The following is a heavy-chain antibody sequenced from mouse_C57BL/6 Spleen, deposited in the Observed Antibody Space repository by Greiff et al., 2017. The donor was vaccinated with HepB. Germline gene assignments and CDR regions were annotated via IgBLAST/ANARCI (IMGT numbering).Heavy chain of an antibody. CDR1: GYTFTSYW. V-gene: IGHV1-50*01. D-gene: IGHD1-1*01. CDR3: ARSDYGRSPWFAY. Sequence: VQLQQSGAELVKPGASVKLSCKASGYTFTSYWMQWVKQRPGQGLEWIGEIDPSDSYTNYNQKFKGKATLTVDTSSSAAYMQLSSLTSEDSAVYYCARSDYGRSPWFAYWGQGTLVTVSA. J-gene: IGHJ3*01. CDR2: IDPSDSYT.